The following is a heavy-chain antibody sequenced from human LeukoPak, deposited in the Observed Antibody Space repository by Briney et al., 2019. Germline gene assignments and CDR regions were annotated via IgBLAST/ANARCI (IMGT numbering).Heavy chain of an antibody. V-gene: IGHV3-73*01. CDR1: GFTFSGSA. Sequence: PGGSLRLSCAASGFTFSGSAMRWVRQASGRGLEWVGRIRSKANSYATAYAASVKGRFTISRDDSKNTAYLQMNSLKTEDTAAYYCTRQVCSSTSCYYYYYMDVWGKGTTVTVSS. J-gene: IGHJ6*03. CDR3: TRQVCSSTSCYYYYYMDV. CDR2: IRSKANSYAT. D-gene: IGHD2-2*01.